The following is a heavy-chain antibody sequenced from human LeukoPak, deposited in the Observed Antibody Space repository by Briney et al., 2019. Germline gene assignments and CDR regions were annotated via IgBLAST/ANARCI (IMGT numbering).Heavy chain of an antibody. CDR2: ITSNIYT. Sequence: PGGSLRLSCAASGFTFSSYSLNWVRQAPGKGLEWVSCITSNIYTYYADSVRGRFTISRDNSQNSVYLVMNSLRAEDTAVYYCAGERDTSMVALDSWGQGTLVTVSS. V-gene: IGHV3-21*06. J-gene: IGHJ4*02. CDR3: AGERDTSMVALDS. D-gene: IGHD5-18*01. CDR1: GFTFSSYS.